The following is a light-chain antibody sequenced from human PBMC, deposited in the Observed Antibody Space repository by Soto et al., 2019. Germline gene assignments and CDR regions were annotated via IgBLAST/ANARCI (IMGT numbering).Light chain of an antibody. V-gene: IGLV2-14*02. J-gene: IGLJ3*02. Sequence: QSALTQPASVSGSPGQSITISCTGTANDIGTYNLVSWYQQHPGKAPKLIIYEVSKRPSGVSDRFSGSKSGTSASLGISGLQPEDEADYYCASWDNSLNGLVFGGGTKVTVL. CDR2: EVS. CDR1: ANDIGTYNL. CDR3: ASWDNSLNGLV.